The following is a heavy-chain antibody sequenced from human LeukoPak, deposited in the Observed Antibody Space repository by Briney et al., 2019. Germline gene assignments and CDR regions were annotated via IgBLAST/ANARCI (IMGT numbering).Heavy chain of an antibody. CDR2: IKQYGSEK. V-gene: IGHV3-7*01. Sequence: QTGGSLRLSCAASGFTFSSYWMSWVRQAPGKGLEWVANIKQYGSEKYYVDSVKGRSTISRDNAKNSLYLQMNSLRAEDTAVYYCAREGGGSSLGYWGQGTLVTVSS. CDR1: GFTFSSYW. CDR3: AREGGGSSLGY. D-gene: IGHD2-15*01. J-gene: IGHJ4*02.